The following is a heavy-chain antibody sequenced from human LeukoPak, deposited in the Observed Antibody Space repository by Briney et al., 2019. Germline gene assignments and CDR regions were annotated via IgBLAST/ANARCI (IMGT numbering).Heavy chain of an antibody. V-gene: IGHV4-39*07. CDR3: ARDRVEYSYVMYSSGWWFDY. CDR1: GGSISSSSYY. CDR2: IYYSGST. Sequence: PSETLSLTCTVSGGSISSSSYYWGWIRQPPGKGLEWIGSIYYSGSTYYNPSLKSRVTISVDTSKNQFSLKLSSVTAADTAVYYCARDRVEYSYVMYSSGWWFDYWGQGTLVTVSS. J-gene: IGHJ4*02. D-gene: IGHD6-19*01.